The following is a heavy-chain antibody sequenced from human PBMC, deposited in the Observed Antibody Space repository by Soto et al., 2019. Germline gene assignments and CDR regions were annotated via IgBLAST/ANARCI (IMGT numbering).Heavy chain of an antibody. CDR2: IYTSGST. CDR1: GGSISSYY. D-gene: IGHD2-2*02. Sequence: SETLSLTCTVSGGSISSYYWSWIRQPAGKGLEWIGRIYTSGSTNYNPSLKSRVTMSVDTSKNQFSLKLSSVTAADMAVYYCARDVGYCSSTSCYTGPFDYWGQGTLVTVSS. V-gene: IGHV4-4*07. CDR3: ARDVGYCSSTSCYTGPFDY. J-gene: IGHJ4*02.